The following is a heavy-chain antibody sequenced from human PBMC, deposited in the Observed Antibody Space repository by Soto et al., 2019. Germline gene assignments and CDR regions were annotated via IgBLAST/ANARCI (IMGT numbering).Heavy chain of an antibody. J-gene: IGHJ3*02. CDR1: GYSFTSYW. V-gene: IGHV5-51*01. Sequence: GESLKISCKGSGYSFTSYWIGWVRQMPGKGLEWMGIIYPGDSDTRYSPSFQGQVTISADKSISTAYLQWSSLKASDTAMYYCATLGYCSGGSCYGGGNDAFDIWGQGTMVTVSS. CDR3: ATLGYCSGGSCYGGGNDAFDI. CDR2: IYPGDSDT. D-gene: IGHD2-15*01.